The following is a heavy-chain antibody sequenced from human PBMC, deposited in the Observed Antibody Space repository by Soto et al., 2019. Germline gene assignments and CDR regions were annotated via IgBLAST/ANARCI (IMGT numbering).Heavy chain of an antibody. V-gene: IGHV4-34*01. Sequence: SETLSLTCAVYGGSFSGYYWSWIRQPPGKGLEWIGEINHSGSTNYNPSLKSRVTISVDTSKNQFSLKLSSVTAADTAVYYCARGRFLMWGSGWSFDYWGQGTLVTVSS. CDR2: INHSGST. D-gene: IGHD6-19*01. CDR3: ARGRFLMWGSGWSFDY. J-gene: IGHJ4*02. CDR1: GGSFSGYY.